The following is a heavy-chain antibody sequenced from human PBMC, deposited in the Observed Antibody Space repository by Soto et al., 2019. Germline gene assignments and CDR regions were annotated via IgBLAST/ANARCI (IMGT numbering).Heavy chain of an antibody. J-gene: IGHJ6*02. V-gene: IGHV1-8*01. CDR1: GYTFTSYD. CDR3: ARVGVGYYDSSGYYNYYGMDV. CDR2: MNPNSGNT. Sequence: QVQLVQSGAEVKKPGASVKVSCKASGYTFTSYDINWVRQATGQGLEWMGWMNPNSGNTGYAQKFHGRVTMTRNTSISTASMELSSLRSEDTAVYYCARVGVGYYDSSGYYNYYGMDVWGQGTTVTVSS. D-gene: IGHD3-22*01.